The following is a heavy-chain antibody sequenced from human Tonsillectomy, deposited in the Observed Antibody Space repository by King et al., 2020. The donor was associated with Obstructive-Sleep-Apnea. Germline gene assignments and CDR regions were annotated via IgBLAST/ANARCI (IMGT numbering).Heavy chain of an antibody. D-gene: IGHD6-13*01. Sequence: LVQSGAEVKKPGASVRVSCEASGYTFTGYYIHWVRQAPGQGLELVGWNNPDGGGTDYAQRFKGRDTMTTDTSLNIASMELGRLRSDDTAVYFCARDAAAELHRRSNYFDYWGQGTLVTVSS. CDR1: GYTFTGYY. J-gene: IGHJ4*02. CDR3: ARDAAAELHRRSNYFDY. CDR2: NNPDGGGT. V-gene: IGHV1-2*02.